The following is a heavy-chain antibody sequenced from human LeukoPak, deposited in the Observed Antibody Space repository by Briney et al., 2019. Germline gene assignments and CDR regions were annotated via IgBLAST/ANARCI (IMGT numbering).Heavy chain of an antibody. CDR1: GFTFSSYA. Sequence: GGSLRLSCAASGFTFSSYAMSWVRQAPGKGLEWVSAISGSGGSTYYAGSVKGRFTISRDNSKNTLYLQMDSLRAEDTAVYYCAKARSGWYRGGIDYWGQGTLVTVSS. D-gene: IGHD6-19*01. J-gene: IGHJ4*02. V-gene: IGHV3-23*01. CDR3: AKARSGWYRGGIDY. CDR2: ISGSGGST.